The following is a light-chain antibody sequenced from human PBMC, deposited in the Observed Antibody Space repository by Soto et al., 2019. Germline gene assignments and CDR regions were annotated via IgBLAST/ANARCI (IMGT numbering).Light chain of an antibody. CDR1: NIGSKS. V-gene: IGLV3-21*04. Sequence: SYELTQPPSVSVAPGKTARITCGGNNIGSKSVHWYQQKPGQAPVLVIYYDSDRPSGIPERFSGSNSGNTATLTISRVEAGDEADYYCQVWDSSSDHSSVVFGGGTKFTVL. CDR3: QVWDSSSDHSSVV. CDR2: YDS. J-gene: IGLJ2*01.